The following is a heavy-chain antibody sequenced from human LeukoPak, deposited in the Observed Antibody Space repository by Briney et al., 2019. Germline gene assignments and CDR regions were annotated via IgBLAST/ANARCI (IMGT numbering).Heavy chain of an antibody. J-gene: IGHJ6*03. CDR3: ARDDPPYSYGYTGRDYYYYMDV. CDR2: IYYSGST. CDR1: GGSISSGDYY. Sequence: SQTLSLTCTVSGGSISSGDYYWSWIRQPPGKGLEWIRYIYYSGSTYYNPSLKSRVTISVDTSKNQFSLKLSSVTAADTAVYYCARDDPPYSYGYTGRDYYYYMDVWGKGTTVTVSS. V-gene: IGHV4-30-4*08. D-gene: IGHD5-18*01.